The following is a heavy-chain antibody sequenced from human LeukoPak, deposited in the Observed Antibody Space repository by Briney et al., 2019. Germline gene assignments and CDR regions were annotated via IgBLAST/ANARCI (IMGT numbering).Heavy chain of an antibody. J-gene: IGHJ4*02. CDR2: ISYDGSNK. Sequence: PGGSLRLSCAASGFTFSSSGMHWVRQAPGKGLGWVAVISYDGSNKYYADSVKGRFTISRDNSKNTLYLQMNSLRAGDTAVYYCAKDSYDRSGYYYYFAYWGQGTQVTVSS. D-gene: IGHD3-22*01. V-gene: IGHV3-30*18. CDR1: GFTFSSSG. CDR3: AKDSYDRSGYYYYFAY.